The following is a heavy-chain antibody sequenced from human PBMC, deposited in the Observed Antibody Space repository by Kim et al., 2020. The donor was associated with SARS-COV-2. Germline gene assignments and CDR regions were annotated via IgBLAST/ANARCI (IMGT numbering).Heavy chain of an antibody. D-gene: IGHD3-16*01. V-gene: IGHV4-4*09. CDR2: T. J-gene: IGHJ5*02. CDR3: AATFGGGNWFDP. Sequence: TTNPPSLKGRVTISVDTSKTQFPLKLSSVTAADTAVYYCAATFGGGNWFDPWGQGTLVTVSS.